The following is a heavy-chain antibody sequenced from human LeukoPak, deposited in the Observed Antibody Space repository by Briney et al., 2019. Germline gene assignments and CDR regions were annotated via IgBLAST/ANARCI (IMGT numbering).Heavy chain of an antibody. CDR3: AKDPNDSSGYNFDY. V-gene: IGHV3-23*01. CDR1: GFTFSSYA. D-gene: IGHD3-22*01. J-gene: IGHJ4*02. Sequence: GGSLRLSCAASGFTFSSYATSWVRQAPGKGLEWVSAISGSGGSTYYADSVKGRFTISRDNSKNTLYLQMNSLRAEDTAVYYCAKDPNDSSGYNFDYWGQGTLVTVSS. CDR2: ISGSGGST.